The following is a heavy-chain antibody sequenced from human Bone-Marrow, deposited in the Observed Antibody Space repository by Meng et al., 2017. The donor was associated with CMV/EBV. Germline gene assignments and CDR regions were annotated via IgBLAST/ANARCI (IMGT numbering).Heavy chain of an antibody. CDR3: ARESYCSSTSCYFAYYYYYGMDV. J-gene: IGHJ6*02. D-gene: IGHD2-2*01. Sequence: GESLKISCAASGFTFSSYAMSWVRQAPGKGLEWVSYISSSGSTIYYADSVKGRFTISRDNAKNSLYLQMNSLRAEDTAVYYCARESYCSSTSCYFAYYYYYGMDVWGQGTTVTVSS. V-gene: IGHV3-48*04. CDR1: GFTFSSYA. CDR2: ISSSGSTI.